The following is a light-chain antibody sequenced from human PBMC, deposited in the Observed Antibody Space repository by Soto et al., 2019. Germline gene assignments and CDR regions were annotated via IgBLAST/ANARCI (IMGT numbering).Light chain of an antibody. Sequence: QSLLSQPGSASGTPGQRDTIPCSGSSSNIGRKTVNWYQQLPGTAPKLLIYSNYQRPSGVPDRFSGSKSGTSASLAISGLQSEDEADYYCSAWDASLNGYVFGTGTKVTVL. J-gene: IGLJ1*01. V-gene: IGLV1-44*01. CDR3: SAWDASLNGYV. CDR2: SNY. CDR1: SSNIGRKT.